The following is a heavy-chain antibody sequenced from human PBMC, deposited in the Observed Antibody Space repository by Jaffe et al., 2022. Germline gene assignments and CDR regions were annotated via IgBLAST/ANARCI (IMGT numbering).Heavy chain of an antibody. J-gene: IGHJ4*02. CDR3: ARDPLAAASHFDY. CDR1: GGSISSGSYY. D-gene: IGHD6-13*01. Sequence: QVQLQESGPGLVKPSQTLSLTCTVSGGSISSGSYYWSWIRQPAGKGLEWIGRIYTSGSTNYNPSLKSRVTISVDTSKNQFSLKLSSVTAADTAVYYCARDPLAAASHFDYWGQGTLVTVSS. V-gene: IGHV4-61*02. CDR2: IYTSGST.